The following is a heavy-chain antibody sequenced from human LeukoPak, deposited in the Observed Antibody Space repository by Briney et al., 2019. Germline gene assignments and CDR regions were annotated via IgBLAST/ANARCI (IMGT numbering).Heavy chain of an antibody. D-gene: IGHD5-24*01. CDR2: LTDSGGTT. CDR3: AKKRDAFDM. V-gene: IGHV3-23*01. CDR1: GFTFGNYA. J-gene: IGHJ3*02. Sequence: GGSLRLSCVASGFTFGNYAMGWLRQAPGRRPEWVSSLTDSGGTTYYVDSVKGRLAISRDNSKNTLYLHMNSLRADDTAVYYCAKKRDAFDMWGQGTVVTVSS.